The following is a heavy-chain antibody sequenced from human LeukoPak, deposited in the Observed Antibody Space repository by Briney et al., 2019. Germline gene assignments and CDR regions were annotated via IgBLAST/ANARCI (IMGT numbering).Heavy chain of an antibody. J-gene: IGHJ4*02. Sequence: PGGSLRLSCAASGFTFSSYAMSWVRQAPGKGLEWVLTISGGGGSTYYADSVKGRFTISRDNSKNTLYLQVNSLRAEDTAVYYCAKARFTVTNYFDCWGQGTLVTVSS. CDR3: AKARFTVTNYFDC. CDR2: ISGGGGST. V-gene: IGHV3-23*01. D-gene: IGHD4-11*01. CDR1: GFTFSSYA.